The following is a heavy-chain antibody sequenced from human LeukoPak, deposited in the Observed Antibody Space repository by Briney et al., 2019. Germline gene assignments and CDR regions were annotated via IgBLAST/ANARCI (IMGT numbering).Heavy chain of an antibody. CDR2: ISSSSSTI. J-gene: IGHJ4*02. V-gene: IGHV3-48*01. D-gene: IGHD2-2*01. CDR1: GFTFSSYS. CDR3: ARGEDIVVVPAAMGGGNFDY. Sequence: GGSLRLSCAASGFTFSSYSMNWVRQAPGKGLEWVSYISSSSSTIYYADSVKGRFTISRDNSKNTLYLQMNSLRAEDTAVYYCARGEDIVVVPAAMGGGNFDYWGQGTLVTVSS.